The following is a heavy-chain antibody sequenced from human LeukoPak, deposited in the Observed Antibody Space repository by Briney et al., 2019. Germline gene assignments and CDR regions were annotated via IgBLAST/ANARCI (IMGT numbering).Heavy chain of an antibody. D-gene: IGHD2-21*01. CDR3: ARDRGGGDKWFDP. CDR1: GYTFTGYY. CDR2: INPNSGGT. V-gene: IGHV1-2*02. J-gene: IGHJ5*02. Sequence: ASVKVSCKASGYTFTGYYMHWVRQAPGQGLEWMGWINPNSGGTNYAQKFQGRVTMTRDTSISTAYMELSRLRSDDTAVYYCARDRGGGDKWFDPWGQGTLVTVSP.